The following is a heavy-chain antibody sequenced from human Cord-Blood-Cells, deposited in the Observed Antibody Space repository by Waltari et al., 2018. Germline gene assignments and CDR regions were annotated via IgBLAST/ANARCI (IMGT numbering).Heavy chain of an antibody. CDR3: ARFSKKLVLAFDI. CDR1: GGSISSSNW. Sequence: QVQLQESGPGLVKPSGTLSLTCAVSGGSISSSNWWSWVRQPPGKGREWIGEIFQSGTTNHNPPIKSRVSISVDNSSNQCSLMLSSVNAADTAVYYCARFSKKLVLAFDISGQVTMVTVSS. D-gene: IGHD6-13*01. V-gene: IGHV4-4*02. J-gene: IGHJ3*02. CDR2: IFQSGTT.